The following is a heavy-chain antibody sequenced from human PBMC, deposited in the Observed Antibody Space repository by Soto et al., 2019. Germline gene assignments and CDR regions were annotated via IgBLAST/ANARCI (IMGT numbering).Heavy chain of an antibody. CDR2: ISSSGDSA. J-gene: IGHJ3*01. CDR3: SRDQLYYNDISGRPLNAFDV. D-gene: IGHD3-22*01. Sequence: GGSLRLSCAASGFTFGSYAMIWVRQAPGKGLVWVSTISSSGDSAYYADSVKGRFTVSRDNSMNTLYMQMNSLRAEDTAVYYFSRDQLYYNDISGRPLNAFDVWGQGTMVTVSS. V-gene: IGHV3-23*01. CDR1: GFTFGSYA.